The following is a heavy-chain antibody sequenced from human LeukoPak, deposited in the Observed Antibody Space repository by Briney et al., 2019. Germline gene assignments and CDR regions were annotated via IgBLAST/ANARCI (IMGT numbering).Heavy chain of an antibody. CDR1: GFTFSNYW. Sequence: PGGSLRLSCAASGFTFSNYWMSWVRQAPGKGLEWVANIKQDGSEKYYVDSVKGRFSISRDNAKNSLYLQMNSLRAEDTAVYYCARDLRFLEWVYSYMDVWGKGITVTVS. CDR2: IKQDGSEK. J-gene: IGHJ6*03. D-gene: IGHD3-3*01. V-gene: IGHV3-7*01. CDR3: ARDLRFLEWVYSYMDV.